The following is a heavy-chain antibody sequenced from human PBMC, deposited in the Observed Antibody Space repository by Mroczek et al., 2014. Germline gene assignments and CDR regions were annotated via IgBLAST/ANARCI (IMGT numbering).Heavy chain of an antibody. CDR3: ARLVGYCSSTSCSSTDYYYYYMDV. V-gene: IGHV4-34*01. Sequence: QVQLQESGAGLLKPSETLSLTCAVYGGSFSGYYWSWIRQPPGKGLEWIGEINHSGSTNYNPSLKSRVTISVDTSKNQFSLKLSSVTAADTAVYYCARLVGYCSSTSCSSTDYYYYYMDVWGKGTHGH. CDR2: INHSGST. CDR1: GGSFSGYY. J-gene: IGHJ6*03. D-gene: IGHD2-2*01.